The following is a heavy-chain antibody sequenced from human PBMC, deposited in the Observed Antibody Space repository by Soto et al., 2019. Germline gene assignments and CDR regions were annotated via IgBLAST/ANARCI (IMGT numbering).Heavy chain of an antibody. D-gene: IGHD1-7*01. Sequence: QVQLVESGGGVVQPGRSLRVSCAASGFTFSNYGMHWVRQAPGKGLEWVAPITSDGSNKYYADSVKGRFSFSRDNSKNTLYLQVNSLRPEDTAVYYCARDRGWNCDYWGQGTLVTVSS. CDR1: GFTFSNYG. V-gene: IGHV3-30*03. CDR2: ITSDGSNK. CDR3: ARDRGWNCDY. J-gene: IGHJ4*02.